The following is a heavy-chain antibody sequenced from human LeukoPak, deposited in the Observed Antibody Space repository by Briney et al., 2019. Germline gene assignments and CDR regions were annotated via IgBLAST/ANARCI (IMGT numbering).Heavy chain of an antibody. CDR2: INHSGST. Sequence: PSDTLSLTCAVYGGSFSGYYWSWIRQPPGKGLEWIGEINHSGSTNYNPSLKSRVTISVDTSKNQFSLKLSSVTAADTAVYYCARLWGSSGDYFDYWGQGTLVTVSS. J-gene: IGHJ4*02. CDR1: GGSFSGYY. V-gene: IGHV4-34*01. D-gene: IGHD7-27*01. CDR3: ARLWGSSGDYFDY.